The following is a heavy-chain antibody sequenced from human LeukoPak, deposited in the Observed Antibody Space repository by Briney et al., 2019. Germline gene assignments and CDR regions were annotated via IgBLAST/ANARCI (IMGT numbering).Heavy chain of an antibody. CDR3: ARESIGVVPYYYYYMDV. D-gene: IGHD3-3*01. CDR2: ISYDGTNK. Sequence: PGRSLRLSCAASGFTFNSYAMYWVRQAPGKGLEWVAVISYDGTNKYYADSVKGRFTISRDNSKNTLYLQMNSLRAEDTAVYYCARESIGVVPYYYYYMDVWGKGTTVTVSS. V-gene: IGHV3-30-3*01. CDR1: GFTFNSYA. J-gene: IGHJ6*03.